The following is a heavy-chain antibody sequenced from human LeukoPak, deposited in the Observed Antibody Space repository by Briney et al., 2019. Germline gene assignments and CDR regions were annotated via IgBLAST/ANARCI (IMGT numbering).Heavy chain of an antibody. CDR1: GFTFSSYG. J-gene: IGHJ3*02. CDR2: IYSGGST. Sequence: GGSLRLSCAASGFTFSSYGMSWVRQAPGKGLEWVSVIYSGGSTYYADSVKGRFTISRDNSKNTLYLQMNSLRAEDTAVYYCAREPRATNAFDIWGQGTMVTVSS. D-gene: IGHD5-12*01. CDR3: AREPRATNAFDI. V-gene: IGHV3-66*02.